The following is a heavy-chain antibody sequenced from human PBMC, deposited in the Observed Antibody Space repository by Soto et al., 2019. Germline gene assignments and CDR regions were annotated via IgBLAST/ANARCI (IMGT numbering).Heavy chain of an antibody. J-gene: IGHJ6*02. CDR1: GFTFSNYG. CDR2: ISFDGMSK. Sequence: QVQLVESGGGVVQPGRSLTLSCAASGFTFSNYGLHWVRQAPGKGLGWVAMISFDGMSKYYADSVKGRFTISRESSKNTLYLHMNSLRAEDTAVYFCARDRQQWLVNGMDVWGQGTTVTVSS. D-gene: IGHD6-19*01. V-gene: IGHV3-30*03. CDR3: ARDRQQWLVNGMDV.